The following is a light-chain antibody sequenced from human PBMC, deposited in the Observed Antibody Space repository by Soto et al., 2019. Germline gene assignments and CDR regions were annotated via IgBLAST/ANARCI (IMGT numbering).Light chain of an antibody. J-gene: IGKJ1*01. CDR2: DAS. CDR1: QSISNW. Sequence: DIPMTQSPTTLSASLGDRVTITCRASQSISNWLAWYQQKPGKAPKLLIYDASSLESGVPSRFSGSGSGTEFTLTISSLQPDDFATYYCQKYNSYLWTFGQGTKVDIK. V-gene: IGKV1-5*01. CDR3: QKYNSYLWT.